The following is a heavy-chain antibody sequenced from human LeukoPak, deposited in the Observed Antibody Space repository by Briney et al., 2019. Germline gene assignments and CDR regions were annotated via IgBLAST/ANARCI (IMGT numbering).Heavy chain of an antibody. CDR1: GYTFTSYD. D-gene: IGHD6-19*01. Sequence: ASVKVSCKASGYTFTSYDINWVRQATGQGLEWMGWMNPNSGNTGYAQKFQGRVTMTRNTSISTAYMELSSLRSEDTAVYYCARVPRPYSSGWYGDFGYWGQGTLVTVSS. V-gene: IGHV1-8*01. J-gene: IGHJ4*02. CDR3: ARVPRPYSSGWYGDFGY. CDR2: MNPNSGNT.